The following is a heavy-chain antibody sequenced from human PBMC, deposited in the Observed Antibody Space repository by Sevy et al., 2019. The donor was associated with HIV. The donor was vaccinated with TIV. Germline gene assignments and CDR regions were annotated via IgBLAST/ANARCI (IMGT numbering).Heavy chain of an antibody. V-gene: IGHV6-1*01. J-gene: IGHJ6*02. CDR1: GDSVSSSNAA. CDR2: TFYRSNWYN. CDR3: ARDGLTYGGMDV. D-gene: IGHD1-20*01. Sequence: SQTLSLTCAISGDSVSSSNAAWNWIRQSPSRGLEWLGRTFYRSNWYNDYAVSVKARITINPDTSKNQLSLQLTSVTPEDTAVYYCARDGLTYGGMDVWGQGTTVTVSS.